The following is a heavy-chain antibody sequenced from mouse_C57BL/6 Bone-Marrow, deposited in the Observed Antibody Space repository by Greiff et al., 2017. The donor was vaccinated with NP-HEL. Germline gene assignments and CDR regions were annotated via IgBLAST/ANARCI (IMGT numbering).Heavy chain of an antibody. CDR3: AREPSYYGSSYDWYFDV. J-gene: IGHJ1*03. Sequence: EVKVVESGGGLVKPGGSLKLSCAASGFTFSSYAMSWVRQTPEKRLEWVATISDGGSYTYYPDNVKGRFTISRDNAKNNLYLQMSHLKSEDTAMYYCAREPSYYGSSYDWYFDVWGTGTTVTVSS. D-gene: IGHD1-1*01. CDR1: GFTFSSYA. CDR2: ISDGGSYT. V-gene: IGHV5-4*01.